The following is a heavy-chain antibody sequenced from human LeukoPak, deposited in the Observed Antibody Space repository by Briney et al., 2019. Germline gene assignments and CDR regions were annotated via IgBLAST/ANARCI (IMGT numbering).Heavy chain of an antibody. CDR1: GYTFTGYY. Sequence: ASVKVSCKASGYTFTGYYMHWVRQAPEQGLEWMGRINPNSGGTDYAQKFQGRVTMTRDTSISTAYMELSRLRSDDTAVYYCARFPYYDSSGYYYFDYWGQGTLVTVSS. CDR2: INPNSGGT. J-gene: IGHJ4*02. V-gene: IGHV1-2*06. D-gene: IGHD3-22*01. CDR3: ARFPYYDSSGYYYFDY.